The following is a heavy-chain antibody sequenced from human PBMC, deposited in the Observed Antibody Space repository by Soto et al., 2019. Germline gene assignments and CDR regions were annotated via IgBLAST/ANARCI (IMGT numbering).Heavy chain of an antibody. J-gene: IGHJ6*02. V-gene: IGHV1-46*01. CDR3: ARDRGSTPAVYYDGMYV. Sequence: GASVKVSCKASGYTFTSYYMHWVRQAPGQGLEWMGIINPSGGSTSYAQKFQGRVTMTRDTSTSTVYMELSSLRSEDTAVYYCARDRGSTPAVYYDGMYVWGQGTTVTVSS. CDR1: GYTFTSYY. CDR2: INPSGGST. D-gene: IGHD3-10*01.